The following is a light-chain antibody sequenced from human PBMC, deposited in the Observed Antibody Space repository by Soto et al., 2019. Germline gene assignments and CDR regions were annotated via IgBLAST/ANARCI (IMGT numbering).Light chain of an antibody. J-gene: IGLJ2*01. CDR2: LNSDGSH. CDR1: SGNSSYA. CDR3: QTWGTGSVV. V-gene: IGLV4-69*01. Sequence: QSVLTQSPSASASLGASVKLTCTRSSGNSSYAIAWHQQQPEKGPRYLMKLNSDGSHSKGDGIPVRFSGSSSGAERYLTISSLQSEDEADYYCQTWGTGSVVFGGGTKLTVL.